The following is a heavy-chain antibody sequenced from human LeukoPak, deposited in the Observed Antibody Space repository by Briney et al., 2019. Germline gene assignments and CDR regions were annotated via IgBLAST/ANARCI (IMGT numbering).Heavy chain of an antibody. CDR3: ASGPVGYCSSTSCYRRGNWFDP. J-gene: IGHJ5*02. Sequence: SETLSLTCAVYGGSFSGYYWSWIRQPPGKGLEWIGEINHSGSTNYNPSLKSRVTISVDTSKNQFSLKLSSVTAADTAVYYCASGPVGYCSSTSCYRRGNWFDPWGQRTLVTVSS. V-gene: IGHV4-34*01. D-gene: IGHD2-2*01. CDR1: GGSFSGYY. CDR2: INHSGST.